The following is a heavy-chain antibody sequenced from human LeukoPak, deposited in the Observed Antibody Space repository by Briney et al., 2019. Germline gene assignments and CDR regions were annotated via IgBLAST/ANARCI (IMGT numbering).Heavy chain of an antibody. D-gene: IGHD5-24*01. CDR2: MNPTSGNT. CDR1: GYTFVNYD. V-gene: IGHV1-8*01. J-gene: IGHJ3*02. CDR3: TMTSPAGYNLVGAFDT. Sequence: ASVKVSCKASGYTFVNYDINWVRQATGQGLEWMGWMNPTSGNTGYAQKLQGRVSMTRDTSISTAYMELSSLTYEDTAVYYCTMTSPAGYNLVGAFDTWGQGTKVTVSP.